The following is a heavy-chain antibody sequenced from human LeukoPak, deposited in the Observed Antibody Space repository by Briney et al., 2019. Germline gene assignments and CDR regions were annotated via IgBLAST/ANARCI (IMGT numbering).Heavy chain of an antibody. CDR2: ISAYNGNT. J-gene: IGHJ4*02. Sequence: ASVKVSCKASGYTFTSYGISWVRQAPGRGLEWMGWISAYNGNTNYAQKLQGRVTMTTDTSTSTAYMELRSLRSDDTAVYYCARGLARTAAGSAHHDYWGQGTLVTVSS. CDR3: ARGLARTAAGSAHHDY. D-gene: IGHD6-25*01. V-gene: IGHV1-18*01. CDR1: GYTFTSYG.